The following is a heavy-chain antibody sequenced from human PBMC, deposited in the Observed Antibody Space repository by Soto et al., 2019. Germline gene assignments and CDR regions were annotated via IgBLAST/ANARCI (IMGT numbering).Heavy chain of an antibody. Sequence: EVQLAQSGAEVKKPGESLKISCKASGYNFSRYWIGWVRQMPGKGLEWMGIIYPRDSDTRYNPSFQDQVTISVDQSITTAYMQWSSLKASDTAIFYCVRHEMSTTFDSWGQGTLVTVSS. J-gene: IGHJ4*02. CDR1: GYNFSRYW. CDR2: IYPRDSDT. D-gene: IGHD1-1*01. V-gene: IGHV5-51*01. CDR3: VRHEMSTTFDS.